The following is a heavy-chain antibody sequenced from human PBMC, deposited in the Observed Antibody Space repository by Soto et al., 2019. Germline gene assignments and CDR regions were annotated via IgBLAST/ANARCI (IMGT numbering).Heavy chain of an antibody. CDR3: ARWQVVAAQH. CDR2: IYHSGST. D-gene: IGHD2-15*01. Sequence: QLQLQESGSGLVKPSQTLSLTCAVSGGSISSGCYSWSWIRQPPVKGLEWIGYIYHSGSTYYNPSLKSRVTRSVDRSKNQYSLKLSSVTAADTAVYYCARWQVVAAQHWGQGTLVTVSS. CDR1: GGSISSGCYS. J-gene: IGHJ4*02. V-gene: IGHV4-30-2*01.